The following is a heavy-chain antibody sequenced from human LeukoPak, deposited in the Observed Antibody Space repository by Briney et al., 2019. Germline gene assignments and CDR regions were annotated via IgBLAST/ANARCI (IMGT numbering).Heavy chain of an antibody. CDR3: AKGRFDY. CDR2: ISYDGSNK. Sequence: GGSLRLSCAASGFTVSSNYMSWVRQAPGKGLEWVAVISYDGSNKYYADSVKGRFTISRDNSKNTLYLQMNSLRAEDTAVYYCAKGRFDYWGQGTLVTVSS. CDR1: GFTVSSNY. V-gene: IGHV3-30*18. J-gene: IGHJ4*02.